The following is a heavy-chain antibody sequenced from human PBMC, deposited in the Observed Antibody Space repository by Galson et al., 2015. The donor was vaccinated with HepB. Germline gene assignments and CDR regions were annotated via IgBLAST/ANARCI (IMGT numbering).Heavy chain of an antibody. CDR3: AKGDYFASSGYPYFDY. CDR2: LSGSGGST. V-gene: IGHV3-23*01. D-gene: IGHD3-22*01. Sequence: SLRLSCAASGFTFSSYAMAWVRQAPGKGLEWVSALSGSGGSTYYAASVKGRFTISRDNSKNTLYLQMNSLRAEDSATYYCAKGDYFASSGYPYFDYWGQGTLVTVSS. CDR1: GFTFSSYA. J-gene: IGHJ4*02.